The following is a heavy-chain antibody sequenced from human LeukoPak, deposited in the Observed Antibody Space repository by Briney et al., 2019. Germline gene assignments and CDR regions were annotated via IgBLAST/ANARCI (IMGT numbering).Heavy chain of an antibody. V-gene: IGHV3-7*03. Sequence: PGGSLRLSCAASGFTLSNAWMNWVRQAPGKGLEWVASINHNGNVNYYVDSVKGRFTISRHNDKNSLYLQMSNLRAEDTAVYFCARGGGLDVWGQGATVAVSS. CDR2: INHNGNVN. J-gene: IGHJ6*02. CDR1: GFTLSNAW. CDR3: ARGGGLDV. D-gene: IGHD3-16*01.